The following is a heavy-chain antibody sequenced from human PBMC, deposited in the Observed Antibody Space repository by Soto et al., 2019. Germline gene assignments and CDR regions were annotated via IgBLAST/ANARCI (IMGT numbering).Heavy chain of an antibody. Sequence: QVQLQESGPGLVKPSGTLSLTCAVSGGSISSTNWWCWVRQSPEKGLEWIGEIHNSGSNNYNPSLKSRVTISIDRSNNQFSLMLSSVTAADTAVYYCARGNFDYWGQGTLVTVSS. J-gene: IGHJ4*02. CDR1: GGSISSTNW. CDR2: IHNSGSN. CDR3: ARGNFDY. V-gene: IGHV4-4*02.